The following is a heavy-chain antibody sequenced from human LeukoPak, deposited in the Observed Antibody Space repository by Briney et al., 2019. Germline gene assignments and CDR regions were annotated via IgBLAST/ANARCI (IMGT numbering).Heavy chain of an antibody. V-gene: IGHV3-21*01. J-gene: IGHJ4*02. Sequence: PGGSLRLSCAPSGFVFSSYSFNCVRQAPGEGLEWVASVNTVSSYIYYADSVRGRFTISRDNAKNSVLLQMNSLRAEDMAMYYCVRLRRNSDSSGYFYYYDNWGQGTLVTVSS. CDR3: VRLRRNSDSSGYFYYYDN. D-gene: IGHD3-22*01. CDR1: GFVFSSYS. CDR2: VNTVSSYI.